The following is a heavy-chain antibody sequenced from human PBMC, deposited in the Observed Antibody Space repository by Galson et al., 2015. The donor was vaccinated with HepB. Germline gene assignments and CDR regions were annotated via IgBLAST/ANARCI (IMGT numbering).Heavy chain of an antibody. CDR2: IYTSGST. D-gene: IGHD1-26*01. V-gene: IGHV4-4*07. J-gene: IGHJ4*02. Sequence: SETLSLTCTVSGGSISNYFWSWIRQPAGKGLEWIGRIYTSGSTNYNPSLKSRVTLSVNTSTNQFSLRLTSVTAADTAVYYCARERGGRELDYWGQGTLVTVSS. CDR1: GGSISNYF. CDR3: ARERGGRELDY.